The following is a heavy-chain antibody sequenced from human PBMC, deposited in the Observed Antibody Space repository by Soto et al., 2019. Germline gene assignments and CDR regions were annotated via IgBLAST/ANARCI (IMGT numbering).Heavy chain of an antibody. V-gene: IGHV4-39*01. CDR3: ARHLYSGDSSGSFGY. CDR1: DDSIGRSNDF. J-gene: IGHJ4*02. D-gene: IGHD6-19*01. Sequence: QLQLQESGPGLVKPSETLSLTCTVSDDSIGRSNDFWGWIRQPPWKVLEWIGNIFYIGNTHYNPPLKSRVTISLDTSNHHFSLRVSSVTAADTAVYYCARHLYSGDSSGSFGYWGPGALVIVSS. CDR2: IFYIGNT.